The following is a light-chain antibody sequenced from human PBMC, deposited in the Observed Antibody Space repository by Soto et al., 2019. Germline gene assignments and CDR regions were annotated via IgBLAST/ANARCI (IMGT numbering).Light chain of an antibody. V-gene: IGKV3D-15*01. Sequence: DTVMTQSPATLSVSPGERATLSCRASQSVAGNLAWYQQKPGQAPRLLIYGASSRATGIPDRFSGSGSGTDFTLSISRLEPEDFAVYYCQQYSSLWTFGQGTKVDIK. CDR1: QSVAGN. J-gene: IGKJ1*01. CDR3: QQYSSLWT. CDR2: GAS.